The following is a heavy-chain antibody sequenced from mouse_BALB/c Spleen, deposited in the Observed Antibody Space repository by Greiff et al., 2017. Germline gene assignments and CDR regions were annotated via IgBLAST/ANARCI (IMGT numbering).Heavy chain of an antibody. D-gene: IGHD2-2*01. CDR2: IYPGDGDT. CDR3: ARLIGGYDPYWYFDV. J-gene: IGHJ1*01. V-gene: IGHV1-87*01. Sequence: QVQLQQSGAELARPGASVKLSCKASGYTFTSYWMQWVKQRPGQGLEWIGAIYPGDGDTRYTQKFKGKATLTADKSSSTAYMQLSSLASEDSAVYYCARLIGGYDPYWYFDVWGAGTTVTVSS. CDR1: GYTFTSYW.